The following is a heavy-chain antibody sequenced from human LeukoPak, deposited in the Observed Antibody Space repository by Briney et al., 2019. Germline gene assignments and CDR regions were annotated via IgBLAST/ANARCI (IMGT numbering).Heavy chain of an antibody. Sequence: GGSLRDSCAAPGFIFSSTSMYAVRQAPGKGLEWVSCISTGGSYIYYADSVKGRFTISRDNAKNSLYLQMNSLRAEDTAVYYCARALSSGWFDYWGQGTLVTVSS. CDR2: ISTGGSYI. CDR1: GFIFSSTS. J-gene: IGHJ4*02. CDR3: ARALSSGWFDY. V-gene: IGHV3-21*01. D-gene: IGHD6-19*01.